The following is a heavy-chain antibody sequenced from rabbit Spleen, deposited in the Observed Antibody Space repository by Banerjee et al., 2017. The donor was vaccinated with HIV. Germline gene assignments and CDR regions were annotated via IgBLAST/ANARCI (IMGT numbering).Heavy chain of an antibody. CDR1: GFSFTNSDY. CDR3: ARDTGSSFSSYGMDL. Sequence: EQLEESGGGLVKPEGSLTLTCTASGFSFTNSDYMCWVRQAPGKGLELIACIYAGSSGSTYYASWAKGRFTISKTSSTTMTLRMTSLSAADTATYFCARDTGSSFSSYGMDLWGQGTLVTVS. D-gene: IGHD8-1*01. CDR2: IYAGSSGST. V-gene: IGHV1S45*01. J-gene: IGHJ3*01.